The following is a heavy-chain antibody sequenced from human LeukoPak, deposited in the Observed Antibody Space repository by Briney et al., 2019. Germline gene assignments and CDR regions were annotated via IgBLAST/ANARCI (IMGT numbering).Heavy chain of an antibody. Sequence: ASVKVSCKASGYSFATYAISWVRQAPAQGLEWVGWINAYNGNTNYAQKVQGRVTVTTDTSTSTATLELRNLRSDDTAIYYCARCTAMVRGFGLFDYWGQGTLVTVSS. CDR3: ARCTAMVRGFGLFDY. CDR1: GYSFATYA. J-gene: IGHJ4*02. V-gene: IGHV1-18*01. D-gene: IGHD3-10*01. CDR2: INAYNGNT.